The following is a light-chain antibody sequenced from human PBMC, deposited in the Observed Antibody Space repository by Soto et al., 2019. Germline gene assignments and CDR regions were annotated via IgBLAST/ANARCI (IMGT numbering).Light chain of an antibody. CDR3: SSFASSTTWV. J-gene: IGLJ3*02. Sequence: QSALTQPPSASGSPGQSVTISCTGTSSDVSADNYVSWYQQHAGKAPKLVVYEGTKRPSGVPDRSSGSKSANAAFLTVSGLPAEDEADYYRSSFASSTTWVFGGGTKLTVL. V-gene: IGLV2-8*01. CDR1: SSDVSADNY. CDR2: EGT.